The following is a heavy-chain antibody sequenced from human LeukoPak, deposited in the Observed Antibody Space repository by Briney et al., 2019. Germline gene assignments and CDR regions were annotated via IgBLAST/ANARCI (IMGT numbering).Heavy chain of an antibody. CDR3: ARHYFHGSGHGGH. CDR1: GFTFSDYY. D-gene: IGHD2-15*01. V-gene: IGHV3-11*01. J-gene: IGHJ4*02. CDR2: ICSSGRTI. Sequence: GGSLRLSCAASGFTFSDYYMSWIRQAPGKGLAWLSYICSSGRTIYYAASVKGRFTISRDNAKNSLYLQMNSLRVEDTAVYYCARHYFHGSGHGGHWGQGTLVTVSS.